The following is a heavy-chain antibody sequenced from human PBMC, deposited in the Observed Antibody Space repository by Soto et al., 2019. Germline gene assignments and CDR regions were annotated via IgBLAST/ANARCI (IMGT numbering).Heavy chain of an antibody. CDR2: IIPIFGTA. Sequence: QVQLVQSGAEVKKPGSSVKVSCKASGGTFSSYAISWVRQAPGQGLEWMGGIIPIFGTANYAQKFQGRVTITADKSTSTAYMELSSLRSEDAAVYYCARGGFEYSSSSGWFDPWGQGTLVTVSS. CDR1: GGTFSSYA. V-gene: IGHV1-69*06. D-gene: IGHD6-6*01. CDR3: ARGGFEYSSSSGWFDP. J-gene: IGHJ5*02.